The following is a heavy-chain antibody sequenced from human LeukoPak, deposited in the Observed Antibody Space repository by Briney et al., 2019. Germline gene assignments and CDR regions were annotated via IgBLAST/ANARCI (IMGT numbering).Heavy chain of an antibody. CDR3: ARDRGSGSYWEGFDY. CDR2: IKQDGSEK. J-gene: IGHJ4*02. V-gene: IGHV3-7*01. CDR1: GFTFGSYW. D-gene: IGHD3-10*01. Sequence: PGGSLRLSCAASGFTFGSYWMSWVRQAPGKGLEWVANIKQDGSEKYYVDSVKGRFTIFRDNAKNSVYLQMNSLRAEDTAVYYCARDRGSGSYWEGFDYWGQGTLVTVSS.